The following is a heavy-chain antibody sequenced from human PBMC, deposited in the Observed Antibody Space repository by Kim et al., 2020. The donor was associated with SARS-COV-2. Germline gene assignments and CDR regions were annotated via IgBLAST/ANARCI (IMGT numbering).Heavy chain of an antibody. CDR2: IYSGGNT. Sequence: GGSLRLSCAASGFAVSNNYMTWVRQAPGKGLEWVSLIYSGGNTYYADSVKGRFTISRDNSMNTLYLQMNSLRAEDTAVYYCARGSIPVSGRSFDFWGQGT. CDR3: ARGSIPVSGRSFDF. CDR1: GFAVSNNY. D-gene: IGHD6-19*01. J-gene: IGHJ4*02. V-gene: IGHV3-53*01.